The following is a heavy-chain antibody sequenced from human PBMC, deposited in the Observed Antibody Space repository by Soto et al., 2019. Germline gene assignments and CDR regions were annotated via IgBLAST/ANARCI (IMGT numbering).Heavy chain of an antibody. CDR2: IIPILGIA. Sequence: QVQLVQSGAEVKQPGSSVKVSCKASGGTFSSYTISWVRQAPGQGLEWMGRIIPILGIANYAQKFQGRVTITADKSTSTAYMELSSLRSEDTAVYYCATRLARDIVVVPAAMEFDYWGQGTLVTVSS. CDR1: GGTFSSYT. CDR3: ATRLARDIVVVPAAMEFDY. V-gene: IGHV1-69*02. D-gene: IGHD2-2*01. J-gene: IGHJ4*02.